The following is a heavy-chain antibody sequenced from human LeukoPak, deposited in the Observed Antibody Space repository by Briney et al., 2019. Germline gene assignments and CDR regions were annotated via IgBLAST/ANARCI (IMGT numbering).Heavy chain of an antibody. CDR2: IYHSGST. CDR3: ARDYGQLVMNCYFDY. D-gene: IGHD1-1*01. V-gene: IGHV4-4*02. CDR1: GGSISSSNW. Sequence: PSGTLSLTCAVSGGSISSSNWWCWVRQPPGKGLERIGEIYHSGSTNYNPSLKSRVTISVDKSKNQFSLKLSSVTAADTAVYYCARDYGQLVMNCYFDYWGQGTLVTVSS. J-gene: IGHJ4*02.